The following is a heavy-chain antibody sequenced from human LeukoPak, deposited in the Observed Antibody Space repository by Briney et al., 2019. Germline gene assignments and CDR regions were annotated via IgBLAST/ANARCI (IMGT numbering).Heavy chain of an antibody. CDR1: GSTFSSYS. CDR2: IFTGGST. V-gene: IGHV3-53*01. CDR3: AREEAVGATNEYFQH. D-gene: IGHD1-26*01. Sequence: GGSLRLSCAASGSTFSSYSMNWVRQAPGKGLEWVSVIFTGGSTYYADSVKGRFTISRDNSKNTLYLQMNSLGAEDTAVYYCAREEAVGATNEYFQHWGQGTLVTVSS. J-gene: IGHJ1*01.